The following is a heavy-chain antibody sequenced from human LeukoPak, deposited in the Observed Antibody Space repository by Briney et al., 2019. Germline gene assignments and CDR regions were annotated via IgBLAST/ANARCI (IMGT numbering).Heavy chain of an antibody. Sequence: GGSLRLSCAASGFTVSSNYMSWVRQAPGKGLEWVSVIYSGGSTYYADSVKGRFTISRDNPKNTLYLQMNSLRAEDTAVYYCARYSSSWYLGRGYFDYWGQGTLVTVSS. CDR2: IYSGGST. CDR3: ARYSSSWYLGRGYFDY. J-gene: IGHJ4*02. V-gene: IGHV3-66*01. CDR1: GFTVSSNY. D-gene: IGHD6-13*01.